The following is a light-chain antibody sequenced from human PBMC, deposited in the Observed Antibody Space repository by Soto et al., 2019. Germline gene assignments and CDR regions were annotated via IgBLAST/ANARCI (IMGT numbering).Light chain of an antibody. V-gene: IGKV3-20*01. CDR2: GTS. CDR1: QSVTTGY. J-gene: IGKJ1*01. Sequence: ENVLTQSPDTLSLYPGEGATLSCRASQSVTTGYLAWYQQKPGQAPRLLIYGTSSRATGVPDRFSASGSATDFTLTISRLEPEDFAVYYCQQFGDSLWTFCHGTKVEIK. CDR3: QQFGDSLWT.